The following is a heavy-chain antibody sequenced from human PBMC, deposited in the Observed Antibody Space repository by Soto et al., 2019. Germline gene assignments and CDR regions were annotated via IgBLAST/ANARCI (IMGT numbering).Heavy chain of an antibody. V-gene: IGHV3-33*01. J-gene: IGHJ4*02. CDR3: ARERGQIDY. Sequence: QVQLVESGGGVVQPGRSLRLSCAASGFTFSSYGMQWVRQAPGKGLEWVAVIWHDGSNQYYADSVKGRFTVSRDNSKNTLDLQLNSLRVEDTAVYYCARERGQIDYWGQGTLVTVSS. CDR2: IWHDGSNQ. CDR1: GFTFSSYG.